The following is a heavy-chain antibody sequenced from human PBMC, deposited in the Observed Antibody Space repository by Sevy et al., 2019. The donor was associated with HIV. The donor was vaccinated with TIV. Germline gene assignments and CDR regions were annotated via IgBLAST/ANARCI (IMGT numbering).Heavy chain of an antibody. V-gene: IGHV3-21*01. J-gene: IGHJ4*02. CDR1: EFTFSSYS. CDR2: ISSSSSYI. D-gene: IGHD3-3*01. Sequence: GGSLRLSCAASEFTFSSYSMNWVRQAPGKGLEWVSSISSSSSYIYYADSVKGRFTISRDNAKNSLYLQMNSLRAEDTAVYYCARAGPYGVVINSCDYWGQGTLVTVSS. CDR3: ARAGPYGVVINSCDY.